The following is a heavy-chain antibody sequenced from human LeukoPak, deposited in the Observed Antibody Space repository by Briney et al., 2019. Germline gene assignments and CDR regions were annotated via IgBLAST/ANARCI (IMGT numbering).Heavy chain of an antibody. CDR1: GFTFSSHW. V-gene: IGHV3-74*01. CDR2: INHDATDI. D-gene: IGHD3-3*01. CDR3: AKDRAARRFYDDFWSGYYGNWFDP. Sequence: GGSLRLSCAASGFTFSSHWMHWVRQAPGKGLVWVSRINHDATDIAYADSVKGRFTISRDNSKNTLYLQMNSLRAEDTAVYYCAKDRAARRFYDDFWSGYYGNWFDPWGQGTLVTVSS. J-gene: IGHJ5*02.